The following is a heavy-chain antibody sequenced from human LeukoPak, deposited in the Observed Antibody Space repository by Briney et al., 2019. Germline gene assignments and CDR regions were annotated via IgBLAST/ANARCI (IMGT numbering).Heavy chain of an antibody. CDR3: VRGVGSSTSCYVRAFDI. D-gene: IGHD2-2*01. CDR2: IKCDGSEK. CDR1: GFTFSNSW. Sequence: GGSLRLSCAASGFTFSNSWMHWVCQAPEKGLEWVADIKCDGSEKCYVDTVKSRLTISRDNAKNSLYLQVNSLRAEAMTVYYCVRGVGSSTSCYVRAFDIWGQGTMVTVSS. J-gene: IGHJ3*02. V-gene: IGHV3-52*01.